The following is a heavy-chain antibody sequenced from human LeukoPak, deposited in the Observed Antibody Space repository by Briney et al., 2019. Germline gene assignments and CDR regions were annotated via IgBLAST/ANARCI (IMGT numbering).Heavy chain of an antibody. J-gene: IGHJ4*02. V-gene: IGHV3-7*03. Sequence: GGSLRLSCAASGFTFSSYWMSWVRQAPGKGLEWVANIKQDGSEKYYVDSVKGRFTISRDNSKNTLYLQMYSLRAEDTALYYCAKRDTGYYFDYWGQGTLVTVSS. CDR2: IKQDGSEK. CDR3: AKRDTGYYFDY. D-gene: IGHD5-18*01. CDR1: GFTFSSYW.